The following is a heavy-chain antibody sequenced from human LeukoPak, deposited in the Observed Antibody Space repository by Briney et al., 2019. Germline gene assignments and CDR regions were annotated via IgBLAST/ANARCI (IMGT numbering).Heavy chain of an antibody. Sequence: ASVKVSCKASGYTFTGYYMHWVRQAPGQGLEWMGWINPNSGGTNYAQKFQGRVTMTRDTSISTAYMELSRLRSEDTAVYYCARISGYDPHYWGQGTLVTVSS. D-gene: IGHD5-12*01. CDR1: GYTFTGYY. J-gene: IGHJ4*02. V-gene: IGHV1-2*02. CDR2: INPNSGGT. CDR3: ARISGYDPHY.